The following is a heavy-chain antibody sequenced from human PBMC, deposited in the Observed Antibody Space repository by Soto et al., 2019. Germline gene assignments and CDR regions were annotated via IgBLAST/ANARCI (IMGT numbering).Heavy chain of an antibody. CDR1: GYTLTELS. V-gene: IGHV1-24*01. CDR3: AGTFFGKFRSGSGYYFSPNWFDP. D-gene: IGHD3-22*01. Sequence: QVQLVQSGAEVKKPGASVKVSCKVSGYTLTELSMHWVRQAPGKGLEWMGGFDPEDGETIYAQKFQGRVTMTEDTSTDTAYMELRSLRSEDTAVYYCAGTFFGKFRSGSGYYFSPNWFDPWGQGTLVTVSS. CDR2: FDPEDGET. J-gene: IGHJ5*02.